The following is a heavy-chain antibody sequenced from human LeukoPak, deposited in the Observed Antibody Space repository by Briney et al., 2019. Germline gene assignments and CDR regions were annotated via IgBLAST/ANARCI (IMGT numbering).Heavy chain of an antibody. CDR1: GFTFSSYW. Sequence: GGSLRLSCAASGFTFSSYWMSWVRQAPGKGLECVASIKQDGSEKYYVDSVRGRFTISRDNTKNSLYLQMNSLRADDTAVYYCARNQWLPFDAFDIWGQGTMVTVSS. J-gene: IGHJ3*02. CDR3: ARNQWLPFDAFDI. D-gene: IGHD5-18*01. V-gene: IGHV3-7*01. CDR2: IKQDGSEK.